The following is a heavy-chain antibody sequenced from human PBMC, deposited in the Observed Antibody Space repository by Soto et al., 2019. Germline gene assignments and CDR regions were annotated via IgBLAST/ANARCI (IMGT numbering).Heavy chain of an antibody. CDR1: GGSFSGYY. Sequence: SETLSLTCAVYGGSFSGYYLSWVRQPPGKGLEWIGEINHSGSTNYNTSLKSRVTISVDTSKNQFSLKLSSVTAADTAVYYCARVGRNYIQDNWFDPWGQGTLVTVSS. D-gene: IGHD1-7*01. V-gene: IGHV4-34*01. J-gene: IGHJ5*02. CDR3: ARVGRNYIQDNWFDP. CDR2: INHSGST.